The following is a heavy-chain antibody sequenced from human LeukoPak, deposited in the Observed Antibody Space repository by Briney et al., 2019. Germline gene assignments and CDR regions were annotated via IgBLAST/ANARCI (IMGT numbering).Heavy chain of an antibody. CDR3: AGTDYYDSSGHYPTREGYYYYYMDV. CDR2: IIPIFGTA. V-gene: IGHV1-69*05. J-gene: IGHJ6*03. CDR1: GGTFSSYA. D-gene: IGHD3-22*01. Sequence: SVKVSCKASGGTFSSYAISWVRQAPGQGLEWMGGIIPIFGTAIYAQKFQGRVTITTDESTSTAYMELSSLRSEDTAVYYCAGTDYYDSSGHYPTREGYYYYYMDVWGKGTTVTVSS.